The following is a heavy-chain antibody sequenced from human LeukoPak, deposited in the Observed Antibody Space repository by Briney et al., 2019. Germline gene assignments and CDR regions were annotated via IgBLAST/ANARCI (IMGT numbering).Heavy chain of an antibody. V-gene: IGHV3-7*03. CDR2: INEDGSEK. D-gene: IGHD4-17*01. CDR3: ASDRGDTFDP. CDR1: PPTLTTYW. J-gene: IGHJ5*02. Sequence: GGSLRLSCSAPPPTLTTYWMTWVRQAPGKGLEWVANINEDGSEKYYVDSVKGRFTISRDNAKNLLYLQMNSLRAEDTAVYYCASDRGDTFDPWGQGTLVTVSS.